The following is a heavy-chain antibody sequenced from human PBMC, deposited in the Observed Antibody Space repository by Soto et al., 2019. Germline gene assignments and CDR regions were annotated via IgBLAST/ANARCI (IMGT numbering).Heavy chain of an antibody. CDR3: AKGGAVYGLLTHDY. CDR1: GFTFSDYA. V-gene: IGHV3-23*01. D-gene: IGHD3-9*01. Sequence: EVQLLESGGGLEKPGGSLRLSCAASGFTFSDYAMSWVRQAPGKGLEWVTTITGSSYNLYYTDSVKGRFAISRDNARNRLFLQMNSLTAEDSAVYYCAKGGAVYGLLTHDYWGQRTFGTV. CDR2: ITGSSYNL. J-gene: IGHJ4*02.